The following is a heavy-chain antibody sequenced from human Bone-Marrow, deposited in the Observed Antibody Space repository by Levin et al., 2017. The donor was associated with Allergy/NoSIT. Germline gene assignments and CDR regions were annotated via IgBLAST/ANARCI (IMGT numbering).Heavy chain of an antibody. CDR2: IYTSGST. Sequence: SQTLSLTCTVSGGSISGGSDYWSWIRQPAGKGLECIGHIYTSGSTHYNPSLKSRVTISVDKSKNQFSLRLSSVTAADTAVYYCARAKRIAVAGPEGYYFDYWGQGTLVSVSS. CDR3: ARAKRIAVAGPEGYYFDY. CDR1: GGSISGGSDY. D-gene: IGHD6-19*01. V-gene: IGHV4-61*09. J-gene: IGHJ4*02.